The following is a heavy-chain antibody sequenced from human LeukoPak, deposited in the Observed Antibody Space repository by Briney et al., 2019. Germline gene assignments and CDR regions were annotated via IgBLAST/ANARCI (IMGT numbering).Heavy chain of an antibody. Sequence: GGSLRLSCAASGFTFSSYGMHWVRQAPGKGLEWVAFIRYDGSNKYYADSVKGRFTISRDNSKNTLYLQMNSLRAEDTAVYYCARDLSGYMGGDYWGQGTLVTVSS. J-gene: IGHJ4*02. D-gene: IGHD5-18*01. CDR2: IRYDGSNK. CDR1: GFTFSSYG. V-gene: IGHV3-30*02. CDR3: ARDLSGYMGGDY.